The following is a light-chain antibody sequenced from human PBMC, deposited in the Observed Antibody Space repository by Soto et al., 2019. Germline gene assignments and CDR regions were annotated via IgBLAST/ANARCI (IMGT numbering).Light chain of an antibody. V-gene: IGKV3-15*01. CDR3: QQYNNWPGT. CDR1: QSVSSN. CDR2: GAS. J-gene: IGKJ1*01. Sequence: EIVMTQSPATLSVSPGERATLSCRASQSVSSNLACYQQKPGQAPRLLIYGASTRATGIPARFSGSGSGTEFALIISSLQSEDCAVYYCQQYNNWPGTFGQGTKVDIK.